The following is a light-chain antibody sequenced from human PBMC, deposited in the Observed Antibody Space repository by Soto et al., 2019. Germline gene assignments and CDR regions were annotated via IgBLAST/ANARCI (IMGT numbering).Light chain of an antibody. CDR1: QSISSW. Sequence: DIQMTQSPSTLSASVGDRVTISCRASQSISSWLAWYQQKPGKAPKLLIYQASSLESGVPSRFSGSGSGTEFTLTISSLQPDDFATYYCHQYNSYSPYTFGQGTKLEIK. CDR2: QAS. J-gene: IGKJ2*01. CDR3: HQYNSYSPYT. V-gene: IGKV1-5*03.